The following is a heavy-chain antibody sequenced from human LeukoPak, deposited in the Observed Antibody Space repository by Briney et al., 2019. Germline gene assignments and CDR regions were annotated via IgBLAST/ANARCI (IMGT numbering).Heavy chain of an antibody. D-gene: IGHD3-10*01. CDR2: IYTSGST. J-gene: IGHJ6*02. V-gene: IGHV4-4*07. CDR3: ARDLPLMVREPFGMDV. CDR1: GGSISSYY. Sequence: SETLSLTCTVSGGSISSYYWSWIRQPAGKGLEWIGRIYTSGSTNYNPSLKSRVTMSVDTSKNQFSLKLSSVTAADTAVYYCARDLPLMVREPFGMDVWGQGTTVTVSS.